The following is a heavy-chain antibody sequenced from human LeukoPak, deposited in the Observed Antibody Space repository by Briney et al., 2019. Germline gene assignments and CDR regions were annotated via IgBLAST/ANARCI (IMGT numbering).Heavy chain of an antibody. CDR2: ISSSSSYI. CDR3: ARGSSYYDSSGYYS. J-gene: IGHJ4*02. CDR1: GFTSSSYS. Sequence: GGSLRLSCAASGFTSSSYSMNWVRQAPGKGLEWVSSISSSSSYIYYADSVKGRFTISRDNAKNSLYLQMNSLRAEDTAVYYCARGSSYYDSSGYYSWGQGTLVTVSS. D-gene: IGHD3-22*01. V-gene: IGHV3-21*01.